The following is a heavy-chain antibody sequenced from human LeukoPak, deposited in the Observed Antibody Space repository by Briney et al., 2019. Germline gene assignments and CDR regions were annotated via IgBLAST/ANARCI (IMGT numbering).Heavy chain of an antibody. CDR1: GFTVSSNY. Sequence: GSLRLSCAASGFTVSSNYMSWVRQAPGKGLEWVSVIYSGGSTYYADSVKGRFTISRGNSKNTLYLQMNSLRAEDTAVYYCARSGYCSGGSCYSIGGFDYWGQGTLVTVSS. CDR2: IYSGGST. J-gene: IGHJ4*02. D-gene: IGHD2-15*01. V-gene: IGHV3-66*01. CDR3: ARSGYCSGGSCYSIGGFDY.